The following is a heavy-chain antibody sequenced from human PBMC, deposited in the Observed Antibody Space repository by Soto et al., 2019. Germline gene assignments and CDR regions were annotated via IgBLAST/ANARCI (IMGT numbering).Heavy chain of an antibody. V-gene: IGHV4-59*12. Sequence: SETLSLTCTVSGGSISSYYWSWIRQPPGKGLEWIGYIYYSGSTNYNPSLKSRVTISVDTSKNQFSLKLSSVTAADTAVYYCARDQGYFSYFDIWGQGTMVTVSS. CDR2: IYYSGST. J-gene: IGHJ3*02. CDR1: GGSISSYY. CDR3: ARDQGYFSYFDI. D-gene: IGHD5-18*01.